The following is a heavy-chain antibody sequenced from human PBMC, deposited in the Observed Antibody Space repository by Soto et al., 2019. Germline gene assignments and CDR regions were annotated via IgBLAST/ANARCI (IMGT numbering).Heavy chain of an antibody. CDR2: VFYSGTT. CDR3: TTLATGHFDS. V-gene: IGHV4-39*01. CDR1: GGSISSPSYN. D-gene: IGHD2-8*02. J-gene: IGHJ4*02. Sequence: QLRESGPGLLKPSETLSLTCNVSGGSISSPSYNWGWVRQPPGKGPEWIGTVFYSGTTQYNPSLRERLANSGETAKSQVPPPLTSLTAAKTAVYYWTTLATGHFDSWGQGAQVTVSS.